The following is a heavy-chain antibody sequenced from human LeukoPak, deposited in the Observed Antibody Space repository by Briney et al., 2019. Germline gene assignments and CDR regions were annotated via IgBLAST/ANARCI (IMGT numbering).Heavy chain of an antibody. CDR3: AKAIARGADY. Sequence: GGSLRLSCVASGLTFRDYDMHWVRQPPGKGLEWVAFIRYDGSTNYYAESVKGRFTISRDNSKNTLYLQIDSLRPEDTAVYHCAKAIARGADYWGQGTLVTVSS. CDR2: IRYDGSTN. CDR1: GLTFRDYD. V-gene: IGHV3-30*02. J-gene: IGHJ4*02. D-gene: IGHD3-10*01.